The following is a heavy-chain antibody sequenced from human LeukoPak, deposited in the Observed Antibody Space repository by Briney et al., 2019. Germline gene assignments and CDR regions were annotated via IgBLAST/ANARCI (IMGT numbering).Heavy chain of an antibody. V-gene: IGHV3-64*01. CDR2: ISYNGGSI. CDR1: GFTFSAFS. J-gene: IGHJ4*02. D-gene: IGHD5-12*01. Sequence: AGGSLRLSCATAGFTFSAFSMYWVRQAPGKGLEYVAGISYNGGSIEYSNSVKGRFTISRDESKNTLSLQMGSLRDDDMAVYYCARRALHAGGYRGYHFDYWGQGTLVTVSS. CDR3: ARRALHAGGYRGYHFDY.